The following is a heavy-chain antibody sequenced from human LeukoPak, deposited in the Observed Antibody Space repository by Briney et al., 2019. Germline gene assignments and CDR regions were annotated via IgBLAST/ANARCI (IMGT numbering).Heavy chain of an antibody. CDR1: GGSISSYY. CDR2: RYYSGST. CDR3: ARVRGDFETD. V-gene: IGHV4-59*01. J-gene: IGHJ1*01. Sequence: PSETLSLTCSVSGGSISSYYWTWLRQPPGKGLEWIGYRYYSGSTTYNPSLKSRVTISVDTSKSQFSLKLISVTAADTAIYYCARVRGDFETDWDQGTLVTVSS. D-gene: IGHD3-16*01.